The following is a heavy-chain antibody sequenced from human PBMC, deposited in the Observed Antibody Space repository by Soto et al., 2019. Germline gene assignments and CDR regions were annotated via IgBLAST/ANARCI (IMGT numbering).Heavy chain of an antibody. V-gene: IGHV1-8*01. CDR1: GYSFTSLD. CDR2: MEPSTGRT. Sequence: QVQLVQSGAEVMEPGASVKVSCKASGYSFTSLDINWVRQTAGQGLEWMGWMEPSTGRTGYAQKFQGRVTMTRDTSINTACMELTTLTSDDTAFYYCARGVSAGVDYWGQGTLVTVSS. CDR3: ARGVSAGVDY. D-gene: IGHD1-26*01. J-gene: IGHJ4*02.